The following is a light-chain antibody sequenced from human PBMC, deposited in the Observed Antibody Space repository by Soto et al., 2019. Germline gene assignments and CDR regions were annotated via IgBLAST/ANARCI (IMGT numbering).Light chain of an antibody. CDR3: TSYTSSTTVL. CDR1: SSDVGAFKY. V-gene: IGLV2-14*01. CDR2: EVS. Sequence: QSALTQPASVSGSPGQSITISCTGTSSDVGAFKYVSWYQQYPGKAPKLIIYEVSNRPSGISNRFSGSKSGNTPSLTISGLQAEDEAAYYCTSYTSSTTVLFGGGTKLTVL. J-gene: IGLJ2*01.